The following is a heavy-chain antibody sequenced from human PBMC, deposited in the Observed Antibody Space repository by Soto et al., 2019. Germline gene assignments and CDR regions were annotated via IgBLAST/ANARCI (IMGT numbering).Heavy chain of an antibody. J-gene: IGHJ4*02. D-gene: IGHD1-1*01. CDR1: GGSISSYY. CDR3: ARATPTAAVEY. CDR2: IYSSGTT. V-gene: IGHV4-4*07. Sequence: SETLSLTCTVSGGSISSYYWNWIRQPAGKGLEWIGRIYSSGTTNYNPSLKSRVTMSVDTSKNQFSLKLNSVTAADTAVYYCARATPTAAVEYWGQGSLVTVSA.